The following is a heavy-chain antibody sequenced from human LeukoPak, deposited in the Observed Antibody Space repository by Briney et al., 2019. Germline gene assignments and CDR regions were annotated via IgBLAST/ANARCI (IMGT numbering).Heavy chain of an antibody. Sequence: PGGSLRLSCAASGFTFNYYWMHWVRRAPGKGLVWVSRINHDGSSPTYADSVKGRFTISRDNAKNTLYLQMNSLRAEDTAVYYCTRAPYTTGRGYYFDYWGQGTVVTVSS. CDR1: GFTFNYYW. CDR2: INHDGSSP. D-gene: IGHD2/OR15-2a*01. V-gene: IGHV3-74*01. CDR3: TRAPYTTGRGYYFDY. J-gene: IGHJ4*02.